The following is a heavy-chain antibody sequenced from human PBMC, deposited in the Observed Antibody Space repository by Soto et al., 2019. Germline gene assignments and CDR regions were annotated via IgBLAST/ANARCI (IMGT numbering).Heavy chain of an antibody. D-gene: IGHD1-7*01. CDR1: GGTFSSYA. CDR3: ASHGITGTWVYYYGMDV. J-gene: IGHJ6*02. CDR2: IIPIFGTA. Sequence: QVQLVQSGAEVKKPGSSVKVSCKASGGTFSSYAISWVRQAPGQGLEWMGGIIPIFGTANYAQKFQGRVTITAVESTSTAYMELSSLRSEDTAVYYCASHGITGTWVYYYGMDVWGQGTTVTVSS. V-gene: IGHV1-69*12.